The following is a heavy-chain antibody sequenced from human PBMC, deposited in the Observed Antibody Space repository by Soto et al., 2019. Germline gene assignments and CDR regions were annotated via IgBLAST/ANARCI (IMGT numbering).Heavy chain of an antibody. Sequence: EVQLVESGGGLVKPGGSLRLSCAASGFTFSSYSMNWVRQAPGKGLEWVSSISSSSSYIYYADSVKGRFTISRDNAKNSLYLQMNSLRAEDTAVYYCARDFSGQLVDYGMDVWGQGTTVTVSS. CDR1: GFTFSSYS. CDR2: ISSSSSYI. D-gene: IGHD6-13*01. CDR3: ARDFSGQLVDYGMDV. J-gene: IGHJ6*02. V-gene: IGHV3-21*01.